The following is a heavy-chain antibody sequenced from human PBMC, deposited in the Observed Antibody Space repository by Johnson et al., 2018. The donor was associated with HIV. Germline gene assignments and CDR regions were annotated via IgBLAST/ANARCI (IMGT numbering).Heavy chain of an antibody. Sequence: QVQLVESGGGVVQPGRSLRLSCTASGFTFRSYGMYWVRQAPGKGLEWVALIWYDGSNKYYADSVQGRFTISRDNSKNTLYLQMNSLKTEDTAVYYCTSRFLGHRYACDIWGQGTVVTVSS. CDR1: GFTFRSYG. V-gene: IGHV3-33*01. D-gene: IGHD3-3*01. CDR3: TSRFLGHRYACDI. CDR2: IWYDGSNK. J-gene: IGHJ3*02.